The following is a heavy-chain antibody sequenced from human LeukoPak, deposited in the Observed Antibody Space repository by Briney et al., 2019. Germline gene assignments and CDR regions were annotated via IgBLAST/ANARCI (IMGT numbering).Heavy chain of an antibody. CDR2: IYTSGST. V-gene: IGHV4-4*07. Sequence: PSETLSLTCTVSGVSISSYFWSWIRQSAGKGLEWIGRIYTSGSTYYNPSLKSRVSMSVDTSKNRFSLKLSSVTAADTAVYYCARGRYSYGPQNYDYMDVWGKGTTVTISS. CDR3: ARGRYSYGPQNYDYMDV. J-gene: IGHJ6*03. CDR1: GVSISSYF. D-gene: IGHD5-18*01.